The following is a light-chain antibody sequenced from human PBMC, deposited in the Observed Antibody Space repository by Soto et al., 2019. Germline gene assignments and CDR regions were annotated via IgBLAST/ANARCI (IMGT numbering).Light chain of an antibody. CDR3: QQRSNRPPYT. CDR2: DAS. Sequence: EIVLTQSPATLSLSPGERATLSCRASQSVSSNLAWYQQKPGQAPRLLIYDASNRATGIPARFSGSGSGTNFSLTISSREPEDFVVYYCQQRSNRPPYTFGQGTKLEIK. J-gene: IGKJ2*01. V-gene: IGKV3-11*01. CDR1: QSVSSN.